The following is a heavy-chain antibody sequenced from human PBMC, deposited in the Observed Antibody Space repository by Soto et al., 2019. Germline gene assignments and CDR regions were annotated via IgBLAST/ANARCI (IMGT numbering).Heavy chain of an antibody. J-gene: IGHJ5*02. CDR3: AIGMHAGVTHSFDP. D-gene: IGHD2-15*01. Sequence: SETLSLTCAVSGGSISSSNWWSWVRQPPGKGLGWIGEIYHSGSTNYNPSLMSRVTISVDTSKNQFSLKLRPMTAADTAVYYCAIGMHAGVTHSFDPWGQGTLVTVSS. CDR2: IYHSGST. V-gene: IGHV4-4*02. CDR1: GGSISSSNW.